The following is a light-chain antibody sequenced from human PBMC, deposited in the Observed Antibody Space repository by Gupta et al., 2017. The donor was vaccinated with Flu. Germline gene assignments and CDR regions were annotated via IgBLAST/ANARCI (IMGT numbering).Light chain of an antibody. V-gene: IGKV1-5*03. CDR1: QSISSW. CDR2: KAS. Sequence: DIQMTQSPSTLSASVGDRVTITCRASQSISSWLAWYQQKPGKSPKLLIYKASSLESGVPSRFSGSGSGTEFTLTISSLQPDDFATYYCQQYNSYLLTFGGGTKVEIK. CDR3: QQYNSYLLT. J-gene: IGKJ4*01.